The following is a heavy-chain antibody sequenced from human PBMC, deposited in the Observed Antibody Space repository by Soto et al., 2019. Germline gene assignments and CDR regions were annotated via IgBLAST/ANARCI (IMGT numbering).Heavy chain of an antibody. V-gene: IGHV3-30-3*01. J-gene: IGHJ4*02. CDR1: GFTFSSYA. Sequence: GGSLRLSCAASGFTFSSYAMHWVRQAPGKGLEWVAVISYDGSNKYYADSVKGRFTISRDNSKNTLYLQMNSLRAEDTAVYYCASGPLGPSSWSFDYWGQGTLVTVSS. CDR3: ASGPLGPSSWSFDY. D-gene: IGHD6-13*01. CDR2: ISYDGSNK.